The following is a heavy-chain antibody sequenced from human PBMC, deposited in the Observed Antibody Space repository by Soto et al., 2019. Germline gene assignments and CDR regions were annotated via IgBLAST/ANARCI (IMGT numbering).Heavy chain of an antibody. CDR3: ARDPGGYHYYYGMDV. CDR2: ISSSSSYI. CDR1: GFPFSSYS. V-gene: IGHV3-21*01. Sequence: GGSLRLSCAASGFPFSSYSMNWVRQAPGKGLEWVSSISSSSSYIYYADSVKGRFTISRDNAKNSLYLQMNSLRAEDTAVYYCARDPGGYHYYYGMDVWGQGTTVTVSS. D-gene: IGHD2-15*01. J-gene: IGHJ6*02.